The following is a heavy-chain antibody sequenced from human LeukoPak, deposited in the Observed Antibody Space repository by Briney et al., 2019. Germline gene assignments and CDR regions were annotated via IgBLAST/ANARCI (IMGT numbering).Heavy chain of an antibody. Sequence: PGGSLRLSCTASGFTFGDYLMSWFRQTPGKRLEWIGFISGGTTEYAASVKGRFTISRDDSTSIAYLQMNSLTTEDTAVYYCSRGSRRLSVYWGQGTLVTVSS. CDR3: SRGSRRLSVY. CDR1: GFTFGDYL. V-gene: IGHV3-49*03. J-gene: IGHJ4*02. CDR2: ISGGTT. D-gene: IGHD2-15*01.